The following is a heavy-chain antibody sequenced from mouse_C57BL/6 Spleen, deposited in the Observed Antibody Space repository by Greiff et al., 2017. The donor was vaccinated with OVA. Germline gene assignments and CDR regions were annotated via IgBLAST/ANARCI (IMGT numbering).Heavy chain of an antibody. CDR3: ARSRKGLPGYFDV. D-gene: IGHD2-4*01. J-gene: IGHJ1*03. V-gene: IGHV1-50*01. Sequence: QVQLQQPGAELVKPGASVKLSCKASGYTFTSYWMQWVKQRPGQGLEWIGEIDPSDSYTNYNQKFQGNATLTVAPSSSTAYMQLSSLTSEDSAVYYCARSRKGLPGYFDVWGTGTTVTVSS. CDR2: IDPSDSYT. CDR1: GYTFTSYW.